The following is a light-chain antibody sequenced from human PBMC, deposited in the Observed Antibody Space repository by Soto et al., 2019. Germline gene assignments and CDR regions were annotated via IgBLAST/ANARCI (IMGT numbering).Light chain of an antibody. CDR1: QSISSR. V-gene: IGKV1-5*03. Sequence: DIQMTQSPSTLSASVGDRVTISCRASQSISSRLAWYQQKAGKAPKLLIYKASGLQSGVPSRLSGSGSGTEFTLIISSLQPDDFATYYCQQYARNPLTFGGGTKVDIK. J-gene: IGKJ4*01. CDR2: KAS. CDR3: QQYARNPLT.